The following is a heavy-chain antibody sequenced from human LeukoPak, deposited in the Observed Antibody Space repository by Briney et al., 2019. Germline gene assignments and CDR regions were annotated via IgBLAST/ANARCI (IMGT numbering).Heavy chain of an antibody. J-gene: IGHJ5*02. V-gene: IGHV4-34*01. Sequence: SETLSLTCEVDGASLSGYYWSWIRQAPGKGLEWIGEINHSGSTNYNPSLKSRVTISVDTSKNQFSLKLSSVTAADTAVYCCARTGDYIPWFDPCGQGTLVTVSS. CDR2: INHSGST. CDR1: GASLSGYY. CDR3: ARTGDYIPWFDP. D-gene: IGHD3-9*01.